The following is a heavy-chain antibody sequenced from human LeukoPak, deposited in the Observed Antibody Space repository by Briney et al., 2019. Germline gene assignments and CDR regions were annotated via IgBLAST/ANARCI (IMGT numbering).Heavy chain of an antibody. CDR1: GFTFSSYS. J-gene: IGHJ4*02. CDR3: ARAHPGDYGDFQFDY. V-gene: IGHV3-48*01. D-gene: IGHD4-17*01. Sequence: GRSLRLSCAASGFTFSSYSMNWVRQAPGKGLEWVSYISSSSSTIYYADSVKGRFTISRDNAKNSLYLQMDSLRAEDTAVYYCARAHPGDYGDFQFDYWGQGTLVTVSS. CDR2: ISSSSSTI.